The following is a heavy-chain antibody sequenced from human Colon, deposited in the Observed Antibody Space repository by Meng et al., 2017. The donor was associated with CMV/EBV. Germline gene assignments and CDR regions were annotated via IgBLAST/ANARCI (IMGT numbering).Heavy chain of an antibody. D-gene: IGHD1-26*01. V-gene: IGHV3-30*03. CDR1: GFTFSTFA. CDR2: IPYDGNNI. J-gene: IGHJ4*02. CDR3: ARQSGSYKNDY. Sequence: GGSLRLSCVASGFTFSTFAIHWVRQAPGKGLEWVAIIPYDGNNIKYGDSVKGRFTVSRDNSKNTVYLQMNSLRSEDTAVYYCARQSGSYKNDYWGQGTLVTVSS.